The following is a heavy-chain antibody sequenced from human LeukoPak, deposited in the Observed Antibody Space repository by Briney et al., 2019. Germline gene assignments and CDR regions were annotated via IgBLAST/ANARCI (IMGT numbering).Heavy chain of an antibody. V-gene: IGHV1-46*01. J-gene: IGHJ5*02. CDR2: INPSGGST. D-gene: IGHD3-22*01. CDR1: GYTFTSYY. CDR3: ARVGAIVDSSGYYYDWFDP. Sequence: ASVKFSCKASGYTFTSYYMHWVRQAPGQGLEWMGIINPSGGSTSYAQKFQGRVTMTRDTSTSTVYMELSSLRSEDTAVYYCARVGAIVDSSGYYYDWFDPWGQGTLVTVSS.